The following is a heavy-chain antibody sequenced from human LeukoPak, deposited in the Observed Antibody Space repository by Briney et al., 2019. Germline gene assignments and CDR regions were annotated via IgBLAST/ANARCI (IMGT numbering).Heavy chain of an antibody. Sequence: ASVKVSCKASGYTFTGYYMHWVRQAPGQGLEWMGRINPNSGGTNYAQKFQGRVTMTRDTSISTAYMELSRLRSDDTAVYYCARWGKDSSGTKNYWGQGTLVIVSS. CDR1: GYTFTGYY. J-gene: IGHJ4*02. CDR3: ARWGKDSSGTKNY. CDR2: INPNSGGT. V-gene: IGHV1-2*06. D-gene: IGHD3-22*01.